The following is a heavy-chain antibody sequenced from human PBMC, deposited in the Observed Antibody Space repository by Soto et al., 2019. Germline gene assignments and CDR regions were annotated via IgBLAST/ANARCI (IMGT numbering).Heavy chain of an antibody. D-gene: IGHD3-3*01. V-gene: IGHV4-34*01. CDR3: ARGLFVFWRGYPRFLGGYYRDV. Sequence: SETLSLTCAVYGGSFSGYYWGWIRQPPGKGLEWIGEINHSGSTNYNPSLKSRVTISVDTSKNQFSLKLSSVTAADTAVYYCARGLFVFWRGYPRFLGGYYRDVWGKGPTVTSP. J-gene: IGHJ6*03. CDR1: GGSFSGYY. CDR2: INHSGST.